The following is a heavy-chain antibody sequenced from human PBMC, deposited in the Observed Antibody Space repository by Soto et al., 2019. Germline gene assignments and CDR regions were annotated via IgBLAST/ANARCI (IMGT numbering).Heavy chain of an antibody. D-gene: IGHD3-3*01. CDR2: IYPGDSDT. V-gene: IGHV5-51*01. Sequence: GESLKISCKGSGYSFTNYRIGWVRQMPGKGLEWMGIIYPGDSDTLYSPSFQGQVTFSADKSISTAFLQWSSLEASDTAMYYCARLMTTIFGVVIGFDYWGQGTLVTVSS. CDR1: GYSFTNYR. CDR3: ARLMTTIFGVVIGFDY. J-gene: IGHJ4*02.